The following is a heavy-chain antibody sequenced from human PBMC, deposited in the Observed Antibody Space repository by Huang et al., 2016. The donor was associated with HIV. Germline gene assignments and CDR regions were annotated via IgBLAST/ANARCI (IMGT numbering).Heavy chain of an antibody. CDR2: IKSMTDGGTT. V-gene: IGHV3-15*01. Sequence: DVHLVESGGDLVKPWGSLKLSCVVSGLRFSNAWMSWVRLAPGKGLEWIGRIKSMTDGGTTDYAGPVKGRFTISRDDSKNTLYLQMRSLKTEDTAVYFCTTLRVGDTYYFYAMDVWGQGTSVTVSS. D-gene: IGHD3-10*01. J-gene: IGHJ6*02. CDR1: GLRFSNAW. CDR3: TTLRVGDTYYFYAMDV.